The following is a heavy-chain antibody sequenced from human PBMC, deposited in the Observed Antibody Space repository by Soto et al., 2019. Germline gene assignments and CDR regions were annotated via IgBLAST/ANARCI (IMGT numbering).Heavy chain of an antibody. Sequence: GASVKVSCKASGYTFTSFGINWVRQAPGQGLEWMGRISVYNDNTNHGQKFQGRVTMTTDKSTGTAYRELRSLRSDDTSVYYCARDRDLGGDAYDIWGQGTLVTVSS. J-gene: IGHJ3*02. CDR2: ISVYNDNT. CDR1: GYTFTSFG. V-gene: IGHV1-18*04. CDR3: ARDRDLGGDAYDI.